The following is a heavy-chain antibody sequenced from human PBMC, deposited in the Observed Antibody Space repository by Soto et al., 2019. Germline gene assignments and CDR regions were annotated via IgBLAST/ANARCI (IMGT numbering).Heavy chain of an antibody. CDR3: ARALGDLNFDY. V-gene: IGHV4-59*06. CDR2: IYYSGST. J-gene: IGHJ4*02. Sequence: PSETLSLTCTVSGGSISSYYWSWIRQHPGKGLEWIGYIYYSGSTYYNPSLKSRVTISVDTSKNQFSLKLSSVTAADTAVYYCARALGDLNFDYWGQGTLVTVSS. D-gene: IGHD4-17*01. CDR1: GGSISSYY.